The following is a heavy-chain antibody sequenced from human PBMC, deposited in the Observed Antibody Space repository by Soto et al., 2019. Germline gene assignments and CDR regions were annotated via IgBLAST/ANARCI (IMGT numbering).Heavy chain of an antibody. V-gene: IGHV1-69*06. D-gene: IGHD6-19*01. J-gene: IGHJ6*02. CDR3: ASAIAVAGTECSYYYYYGMDV. CDR2: IIPIFGTA. CDR1: GGTFSSYA. Sequence: QVQLVQSGAEVKKPGSSVKVSCKASGGTFSSYAISWVRQAPGQGLEWMGGIIPIFGTANYAQKFQGRVTITADKSTSTAYMELSSLRSEDTAVYYCASAIAVAGTECSYYYYYGMDVWGQGTTVTVSS.